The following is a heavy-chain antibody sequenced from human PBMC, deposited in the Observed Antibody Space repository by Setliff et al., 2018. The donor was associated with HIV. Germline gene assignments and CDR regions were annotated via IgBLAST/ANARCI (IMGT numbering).Heavy chain of an antibody. J-gene: IGHJ4*02. CDR1: GFIFNNYA. D-gene: IGHD2-2*01. CDR3: AKDWRRPFVVLP. V-gene: IGHV3-23*01. Sequence: PGGSLRLSCAASGFIFNNYAMSWVRQAPGKGLEWVSSISGSGGSTYYADSVKGRFAISRDNAKNMLYLQMSSLRAEDTALYYCAKDWRRPFVVLPWGQGIQVTVSS. CDR2: ISGSGGST.